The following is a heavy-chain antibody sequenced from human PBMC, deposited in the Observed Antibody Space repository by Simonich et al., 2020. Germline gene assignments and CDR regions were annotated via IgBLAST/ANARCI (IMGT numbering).Heavy chain of an antibody. V-gene: IGHV4-34*01. J-gene: IGHJ3*02. Sequence: QVQLQQWGAGLLKPSETLSLPCAVYGGSCSGYYWSWIRQPPGKGLEWIGEINHSGSTNYNPYRKSRVTISVDTSKNQFSLKRSSVTAADTAVYYCARLSSRSDAFDIWGQGTMVTVSS. CDR1: GGSCSGYY. CDR3: ARLSSRSDAFDI. CDR2: INHSGST.